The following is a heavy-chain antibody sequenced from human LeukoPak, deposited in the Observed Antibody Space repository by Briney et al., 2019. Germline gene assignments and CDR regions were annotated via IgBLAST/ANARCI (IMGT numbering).Heavy chain of an antibody. CDR3: ARGADGVSSNSRGWFDP. CDR1: GFTFSSYS. V-gene: IGHV3-21*01. Sequence: GGSLRLSCAASGFTFSSYSMNWVRQAPGKGLEWVSSISTSSSYIYYADSVKGRFTISRDNARNSLYLQMNTLRAEDTAVYSCARGADGVSSNSRGWFDPGAREPWSPSPQ. D-gene: IGHD2-15*01. J-gene: IGHJ5*02. CDR2: ISTSSSYI.